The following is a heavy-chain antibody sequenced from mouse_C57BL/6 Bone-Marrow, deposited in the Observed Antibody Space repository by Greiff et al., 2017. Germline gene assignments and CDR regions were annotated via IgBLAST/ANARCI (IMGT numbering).Heavy chain of an antibody. CDR2: INPGSGGT. CDR1: GYAFTNYL. CDR3: ARYCLDY. Sequence: VQLQESGAELVRPGTSVKVSCKASGYAFTNYLIEWVKQRPGQGLEWIGVINPGSGGTNYNEKFKGKATLTADKSSSTAYMQLSSLTSEDSAVYFCARYCLDYWGQGTTLTVSS. V-gene: IGHV1-54*01. J-gene: IGHJ2*01.